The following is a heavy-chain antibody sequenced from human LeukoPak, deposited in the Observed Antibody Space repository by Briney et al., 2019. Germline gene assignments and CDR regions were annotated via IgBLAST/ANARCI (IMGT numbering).Heavy chain of an antibody. CDR2: VYPGDSNT. CDR1: GYSFTNYW. Sequence: GESLKISCKGSGYSFTNYWIGWVRQMPGKGLEWMGIVYPGDSNTRYSPSFQGQVTLSADKTISTAHLQWSSLKASDTAMYYCVRWRYSGYVVDYWGQGTLVTVSS. D-gene: IGHD5-12*01. J-gene: IGHJ4*02. V-gene: IGHV5-51*01. CDR3: VRWRYSGYVVDY.